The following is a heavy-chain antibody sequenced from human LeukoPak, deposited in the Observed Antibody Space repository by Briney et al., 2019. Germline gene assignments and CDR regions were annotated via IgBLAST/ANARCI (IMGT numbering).Heavy chain of an antibody. CDR1: GGSISSSLDF. CDR2: LFYSGST. Sequence: SETLSLTCTVSGGSISSSLDFWGWIRQPPGKGLEWIGTLFYSGSTEYNPSLSSRVNIYAVTSKSQFSLKMTSVTAADTAVYYCARRAYSVPYAFEIWGQGTMVTVS. J-gene: IGHJ3*02. CDR3: ARRAYSVPYAFEI. D-gene: IGHD2-21*01. V-gene: IGHV4-39*01.